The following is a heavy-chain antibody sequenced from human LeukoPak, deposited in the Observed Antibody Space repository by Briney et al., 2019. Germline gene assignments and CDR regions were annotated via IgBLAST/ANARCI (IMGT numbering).Heavy chain of an antibody. Sequence: PSETLSLTCTVSGGSISSTTYYWGWIRQPPGKGLEWIGSSYYSGITYHNPSLKSRVTISIDTSKNQFSLRLSSVTAADTAVYYCARLRRSSPSYYFDYWGQGTLVTVSS. D-gene: IGHD2-15*01. CDR1: GGSISSTTYY. V-gene: IGHV4-39*01. CDR2: SYYSGIT. CDR3: ARLRRSSPSYYFDY. J-gene: IGHJ4*02.